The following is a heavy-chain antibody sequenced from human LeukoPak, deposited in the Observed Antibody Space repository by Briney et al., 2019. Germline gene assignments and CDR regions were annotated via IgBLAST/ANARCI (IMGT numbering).Heavy chain of an antibody. Sequence: GGSLRLSCAASGFTFSSYGMHWVRQAPGKGLEWVAFIRYDGSNKYHADSVKGRFTISRDNAKNSLSLQMNSLRAEDTAVYYCVSRAHFFSGPGGWGRGTLVTVSS. D-gene: IGHD3-3*02. J-gene: IGHJ4*01. CDR2: IRYDGSNK. CDR3: VSRAHFFSGPGG. V-gene: IGHV3-30*02. CDR1: GFTFSSYG.